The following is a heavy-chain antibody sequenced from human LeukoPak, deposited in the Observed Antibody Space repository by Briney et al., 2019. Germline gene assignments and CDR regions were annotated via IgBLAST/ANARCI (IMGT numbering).Heavy chain of an antibody. CDR2: ISGSGGST. CDR3: AKDQPYSSSWNYFDY. Sequence: PGGTLRLSCAASGFTFSSYAMSWVRQAPGNGLEWASAISGSGGSTYYADSVKGRFTISRDNSKNTLYLQMNSLRAEDTAVYYCAKDQPYSSSWNYFDYWGQGTLVTVSS. D-gene: IGHD6-13*01. V-gene: IGHV3-23*01. J-gene: IGHJ4*02. CDR1: GFTFSSYA.